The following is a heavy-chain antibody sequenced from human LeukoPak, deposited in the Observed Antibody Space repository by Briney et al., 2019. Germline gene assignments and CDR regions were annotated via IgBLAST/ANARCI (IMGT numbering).Heavy chain of an antibody. D-gene: IGHD6-13*01. J-gene: IGHJ4*02. V-gene: IGHV3-7*01. CDR1: GLTFGYYW. Sequence: GGPLRLSGTPSGLTFGYYWKNGVGKAPGKGLDWVASIKQDGSEKWYVDSVKGRFTISRDNAKNSVYLQMNNLRAEDTAVYYCLRDRGYSTYDCWGQGTLVTVSS. CDR2: IKQDGSEK. CDR3: LRDRGYSTYDC.